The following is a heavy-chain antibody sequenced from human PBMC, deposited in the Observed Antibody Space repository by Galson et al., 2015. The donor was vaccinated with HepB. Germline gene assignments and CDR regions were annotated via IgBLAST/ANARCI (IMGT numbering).Heavy chain of an antibody. V-gene: IGHV3-15*01. CDR2: IKSKTDGGTT. D-gene: IGHD3-10*01. J-gene: IGHJ6*02. CDR3: TTDKYYYGSGPFRYYYYGMDV. Sequence: SLRLSCAASGFTFSNAWMSWVRQAPGKGLEWVGRIKSKTDGGTTDYAAPVKGRFTISRDDSKNTLYLQMNSLKTEDTAVYYCTTDKYYYGSGPFRYYYYGMDVWGQGTTVTVSS. CDR1: GFTFSNAW.